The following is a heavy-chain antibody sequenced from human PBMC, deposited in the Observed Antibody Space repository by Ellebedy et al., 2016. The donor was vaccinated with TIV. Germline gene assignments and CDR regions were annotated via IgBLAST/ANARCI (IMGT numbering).Heavy chain of an antibody. CDR1: GFTFSSYG. D-gene: IGHD3-10*01. CDR3: ARWYGWGTYYLDP. Sequence: PGGSLRLSCAASGFTFSSYGMHWVRQAPGKGLAWVAAIRKVGNNAYYADSVKGRFTISKENSKNTLYLQMNSLRAEDTALYYCARWYGWGTYYLDPWGQGTLVTVSS. J-gene: IGHJ5*01. CDR2: IRKVGNNA. V-gene: IGHV3-33*01.